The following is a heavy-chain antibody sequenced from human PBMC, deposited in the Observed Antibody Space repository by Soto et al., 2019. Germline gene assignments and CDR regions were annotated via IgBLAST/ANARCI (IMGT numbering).Heavy chain of an antibody. Sequence: EVQLVESGGCLVQPGGSLRLSCAASGFTFTNYWMHWVRQVPGKGLVWVSRINSDGTRTTYADSVRGRFTISRDNAKNTLYLQMNSLRAEDTAVYYCATVATGSWDWFDPWGQGTLVTVSS. V-gene: IGHV3-74*01. CDR3: ATVATGSWDWFDP. J-gene: IGHJ5*02. CDR2: INSDGTRT. CDR1: GFTFTNYW. D-gene: IGHD1-26*01.